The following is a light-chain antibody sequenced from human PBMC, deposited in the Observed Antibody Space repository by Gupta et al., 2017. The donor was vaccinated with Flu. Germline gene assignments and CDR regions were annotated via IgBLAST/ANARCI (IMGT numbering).Light chain of an antibody. CDR2: DAY. CDR1: QSVSSY. V-gene: IGKV3-11*01. Sequence: EIVLTQSPATLSLSPGERATLSGRASQSVSSYLAWYQQKPGQAPRILIYDAYNRATGIPARFSGSGAGPDFTLTSRRREYEDFDVYDSQHRSNWLFGRGTKVEIK. J-gene: IGKJ4*02. CDR3: QHRSNWL.